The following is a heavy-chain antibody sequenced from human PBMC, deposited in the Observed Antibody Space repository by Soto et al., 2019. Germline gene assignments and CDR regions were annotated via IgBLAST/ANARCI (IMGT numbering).Heavy chain of an antibody. CDR1: GGTFSTDS. J-gene: IGHJ6*02. V-gene: IGHV1-69*12. Sequence: QVQLVQSGAEVKKPGSSVKVSCKASGGTFSTDSISWVRQAPGQGLEWMGGIIPMFGTANNAQKFKGRVTITEDESTSTAYMELSSLRSEDTAVYFCAREIDGYYGMDVWGQGTTVTVAS. CDR2: IIPMFGTA. CDR3: AREIDGYYGMDV.